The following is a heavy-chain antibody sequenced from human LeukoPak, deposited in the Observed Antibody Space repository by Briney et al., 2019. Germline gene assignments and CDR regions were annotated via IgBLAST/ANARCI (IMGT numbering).Heavy chain of an antibody. CDR2: TWYDGSKK. CDR1: GFTFSSHG. CDR3: ARDVSYNSLDY. V-gene: IGHV3-33*01. Sequence: PGGSLRLSCAASGFTFSSHGFYWVRQAPGKGLEWVAVTWYDGSKKYYADSVKGRSTISRDNSKNTLYLEMNSLRAEDTAVYYCARDVSYNSLDYWGQGTLVTVSS. J-gene: IGHJ4*02. D-gene: IGHD6-13*01.